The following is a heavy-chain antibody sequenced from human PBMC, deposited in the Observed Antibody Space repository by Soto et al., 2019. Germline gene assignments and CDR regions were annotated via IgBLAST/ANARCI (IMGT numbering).Heavy chain of an antibody. J-gene: IGHJ4*02. CDR3: AHRRRINIWFGESTSFGY. CDR2: IYWNDDK. CDR1: GFSLSTSGVG. V-gene: IGHV2-5*01. Sequence: SGPTLVNPTHTLTLTCTFSGFSLSTSGVGVGWIRQPPGKALEWLALIYWNDDKRYSPSLKSRLTITKDTSKNQVVLTMTNMDPVDTATYYCAHRRRINIWFGESTSFGYWGQGTLVTVSS. D-gene: IGHD3-10*01.